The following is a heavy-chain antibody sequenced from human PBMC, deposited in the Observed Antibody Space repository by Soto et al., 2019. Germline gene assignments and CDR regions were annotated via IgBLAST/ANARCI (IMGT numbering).Heavy chain of an antibody. V-gene: IGHV1-8*01. CDR2: IIPKLGNT. CDR1: GGTFNNYP. CDR3: ARGLTNLPYCTNGVCLPNYYYYYMDV. J-gene: IGHJ6*03. D-gene: IGHD2-8*01. Sequence: ASVKVSCKASGGTFNNYPVTWVRQAPGQGLEWMGGIIPKLGNTNYAQKFEGRVTITTNTSISTAYMELSSLRPEDTAVYYCARGLTNLPYCTNGVCLPNYYYYYMDVWGKGTTVTVSS.